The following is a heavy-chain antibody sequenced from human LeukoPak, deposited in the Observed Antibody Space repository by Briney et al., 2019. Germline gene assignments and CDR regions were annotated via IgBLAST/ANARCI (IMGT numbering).Heavy chain of an antibody. D-gene: IGHD3-22*01. CDR2: TYHTGGT. Sequence: SETLSLNCTVSGVSISSYFWSWVRQSPENGLEWIGYTYHTGGTSYNPSLKSRVSISVDTSKNQFSLKLISVTAADTAVYYCARQTYYNNRLLLDYWGQGNLVTVSS. CDR1: GVSISSYF. CDR3: ARQTYYNNRLLLDY. J-gene: IGHJ4*02. V-gene: IGHV4-59*08.